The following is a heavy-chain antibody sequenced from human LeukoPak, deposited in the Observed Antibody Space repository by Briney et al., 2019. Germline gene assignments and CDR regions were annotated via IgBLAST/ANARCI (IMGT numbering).Heavy chain of an antibody. J-gene: IGHJ5*02. CDR3: ARALGPYSSSWIGHWFDP. D-gene: IGHD6-13*01. CDR2: ISAYNGNT. CDR1: GYTFTSYG. V-gene: IGHV1-18*01. Sequence: ASVKVSCKASGYTFTSYGISWVRQAPGQGLEWMGWISAYNGNTNYAQKLQGRVTMTTDTSTSTAYMELRSLRSDDTAVYYCARALGPYSSSWIGHWFDPWGQGTLVTVSS.